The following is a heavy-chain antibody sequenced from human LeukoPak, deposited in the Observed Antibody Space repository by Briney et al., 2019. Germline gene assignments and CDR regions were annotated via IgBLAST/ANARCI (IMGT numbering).Heavy chain of an antibody. D-gene: IGHD3-10*01. Sequence: GASVKVSCKASGYTFTSYGISWVRQAPGQGLEWMGSISAYNGNTNYAQKLQGRVTMTTDTSTSTAYMELRSLRSDDTAVYYCAREGSITMVRGVINYWGQGTLVTVSS. CDR1: GYTFTSYG. CDR2: ISAYNGNT. J-gene: IGHJ4*02. CDR3: AREGSITMVRGVINY. V-gene: IGHV1-18*01.